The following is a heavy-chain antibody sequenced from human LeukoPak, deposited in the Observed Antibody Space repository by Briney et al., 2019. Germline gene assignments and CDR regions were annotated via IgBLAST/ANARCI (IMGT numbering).Heavy chain of an antibody. D-gene: IGHD3-22*01. Sequence: SVKVSCKASGGTFSSYAISWVRQAPGQGLEWMGGIIPFFGTANYAQKFQGRVTITTDESTSTAYMELSSLRSEDTAVYYCARAPKNYYDSSGSLDYWGQGTLVTVSS. J-gene: IGHJ4*02. V-gene: IGHV1-69*05. CDR3: ARAPKNYYDSSGSLDY. CDR2: IIPFFGTA. CDR1: GGTFSSYA.